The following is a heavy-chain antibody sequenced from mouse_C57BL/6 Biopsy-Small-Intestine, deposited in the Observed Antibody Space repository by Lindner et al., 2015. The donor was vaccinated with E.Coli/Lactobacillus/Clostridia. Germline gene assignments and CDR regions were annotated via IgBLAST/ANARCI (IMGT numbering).Heavy chain of an antibody. CDR2: IRNKANGYTT. CDR3: ARFPYYSNPYAMDY. D-gene: IGHD2-5*01. CDR1: GFTFTDYY. V-gene: IGHV7-3*01. J-gene: IGHJ4*01. Sequence: VQLQESGGGLVQPGGSLSLSCAASGFTFTDYYMSWVRQPPGKALEWLGFIRNKANGYTTEYSASVKGRFTISRDNSQSILYLQMNALRAEDSAIYYCARFPYYSNPYAMDYWGQGTSVTVSS.